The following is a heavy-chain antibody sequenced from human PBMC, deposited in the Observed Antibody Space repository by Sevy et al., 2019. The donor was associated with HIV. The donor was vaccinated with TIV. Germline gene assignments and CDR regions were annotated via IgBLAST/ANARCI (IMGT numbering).Heavy chain of an antibody. CDR2: FDPEDGEI. CDR3: ATGREYYDENSGYFDY. V-gene: IGHV1-24*01. Sequence: ASVKVSCEISGYRLSELSMHWVRQAPGKGLEWMGRFDPEDGEIIYAQKFQGRVTVTEDTSTDTAYMELSRLRSEDTAVYYCATGREYYDENSGYFDYWGPGTLVTVSS. D-gene: IGHD3-22*01. CDR1: GYRLSELS. J-gene: IGHJ4*02.